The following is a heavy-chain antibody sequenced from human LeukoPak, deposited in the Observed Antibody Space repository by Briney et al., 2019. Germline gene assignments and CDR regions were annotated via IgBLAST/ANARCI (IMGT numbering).Heavy chain of an antibody. Sequence: PGGSLRLSCAASGFTVSSNYMSWVRQPPGKGLEWVSVIYSGGSTYYADSVKGRFTISRDNSKNTLYLQMNSLRAEDTAVYYCARVSRRSGYDHWGQGTLVTVSS. CDR2: IYSGGST. CDR1: GFTVSSNY. J-gene: IGHJ4*02. D-gene: IGHD3-3*01. V-gene: IGHV3-66*01. CDR3: ARVSRRSGYDH.